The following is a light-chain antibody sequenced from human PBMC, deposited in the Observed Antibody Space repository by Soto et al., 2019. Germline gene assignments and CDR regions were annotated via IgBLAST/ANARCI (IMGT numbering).Light chain of an antibody. CDR2: DAS. CDR3: QQYNFWPPLT. Sequence: EIVMTQSPATLSVSPGERATLSCRASQSVNSNLAWYRQKPGQAPRLLISDASTRATGVPARFSGSGSGTEFPLTISSLQSEDSGIYYCQQYNFWPPLTFGGGTKGRSN. V-gene: IGKV3-15*01. CDR1: QSVNSN. J-gene: IGKJ4*01.